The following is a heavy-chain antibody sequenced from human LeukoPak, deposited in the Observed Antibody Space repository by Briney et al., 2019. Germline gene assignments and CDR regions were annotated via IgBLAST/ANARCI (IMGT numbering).Heavy chain of an antibody. CDR2: IYTSGST. CDR1: GGSISSGSYY. CDR3: ASVGIWSGYYVDAFDI. J-gene: IGHJ3*02. V-gene: IGHV4-61*02. D-gene: IGHD3-3*01. Sequence: SETLSLTCTVSGGSISSGSYYWSWIRQPAGKGLEWIGRIYTSGSTNYNPSLKSRVTISVDTSKNQFSLKLSSVTAADTAVYYCASVGIWSGYYVDAFDIWGQGTMVTVSS.